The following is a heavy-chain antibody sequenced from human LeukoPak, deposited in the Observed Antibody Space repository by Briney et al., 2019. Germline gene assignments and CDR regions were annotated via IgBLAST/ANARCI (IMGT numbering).Heavy chain of an antibody. Sequence: GSLRLSCAASGFTFSSYAMSWVRQAPGKGLEWVSGISGSGGSTYYADSVKGRFTISRDNSKNTLYLQMNSLRAEDTAVYYCAKAQGAAGSNWFDPWGQGTLVTVSS. J-gene: IGHJ5*02. D-gene: IGHD6-13*01. CDR3: AKAQGAAGSNWFDP. CDR1: GFTFSSYA. CDR2: ISGSGGST. V-gene: IGHV3-23*01.